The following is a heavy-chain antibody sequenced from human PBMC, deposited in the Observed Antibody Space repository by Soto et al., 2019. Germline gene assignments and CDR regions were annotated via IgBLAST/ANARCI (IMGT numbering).Heavy chain of an antibody. D-gene: IGHD3-9*01. CDR2: IYYSGSS. CDR3: AQLSLDAYPGYGSDY. V-gene: IGHV4-31*03. J-gene: IGHJ4*02. CDR1: GGSISSTGYY. Sequence: QVQLQESGPGLVKPSQTLSLTCTVSGGSISSTGYYWSWIRQHPGKGLEWIGYIYYSGSSSYNPSLKSRVSISVDTSQNQFSLKLSSVTAADTAVYYCAQLSLDAYPGYGSDYWGQGTLVTVSS.